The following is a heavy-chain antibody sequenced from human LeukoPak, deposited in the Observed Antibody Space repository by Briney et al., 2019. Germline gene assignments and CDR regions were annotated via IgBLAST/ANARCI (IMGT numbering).Heavy chain of an antibody. Sequence: GGSLRLSCAASGFTFSSYGMHWVRQAPGKGLEWVAFIRYDGSNKYYADSVKGRFTISRDNSKNTLYLQMNSLRAEDTAVYYCAKDQAAMEAFDYWGQGTLVTVSS. D-gene: IGHD5-18*01. CDR3: AKDQAAMEAFDY. V-gene: IGHV3-30*02. J-gene: IGHJ4*02. CDR2: IRYDGSNK. CDR1: GFTFSSYG.